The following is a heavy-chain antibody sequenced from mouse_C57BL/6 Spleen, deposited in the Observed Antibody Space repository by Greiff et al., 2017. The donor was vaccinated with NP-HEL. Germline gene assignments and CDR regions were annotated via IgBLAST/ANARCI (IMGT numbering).Heavy chain of an antibody. CDR3: ARGGTVVANYFDY. J-gene: IGHJ2*01. D-gene: IGHD1-1*01. Sequence: QVQLKQPGAELVKPGASVKLSCKASGYTFTSYWMQWVKQRPGQGLEWIGEIDPSDSYTNYNQKFKGKATLTVVTSSSTAYMQLSSLTSEDSAVYYCARGGTVVANYFDYWGQGTTLTVSS. CDR2: IDPSDSYT. CDR1: GYTFTSYW. V-gene: IGHV1-50*01.